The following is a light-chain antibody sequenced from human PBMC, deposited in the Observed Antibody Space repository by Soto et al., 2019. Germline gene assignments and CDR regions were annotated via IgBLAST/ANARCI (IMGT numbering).Light chain of an antibody. V-gene: IGLV1-44*01. Sequence: QLVLTQPPSASATPGQTVTISCSGRYSNIGSNFVSWYQRLPGTAPKLLIYSINQRPSGVPDRFSGSKSGTSASLTISGLQSEDEADYFCSSWDDSLDGPVFGGGTKLPS. J-gene: IGLJ3*02. CDR3: SSWDDSLDGPV. CDR2: SIN. CDR1: YSNIGSNF.